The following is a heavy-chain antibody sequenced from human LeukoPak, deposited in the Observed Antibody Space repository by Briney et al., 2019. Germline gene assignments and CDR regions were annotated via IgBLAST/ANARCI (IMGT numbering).Heavy chain of an antibody. CDR2: INSDGSST. J-gene: IGHJ4*02. D-gene: IGHD3-22*01. CDR3: VRSVGKYYYNSNGYYPSDY. Sequence: PGGSLILSCAARGFTINNYWMHWLRQVPGKGLVWVSHINSDGSSTSYADSVKGRFTISRDNAKNTLHLQMNSLRAEDTAVYYCVRSVGKYYYNSNGYYPSDYWGQGTLVTVSS. CDR1: GFTINNYW. V-gene: IGHV3-74*01.